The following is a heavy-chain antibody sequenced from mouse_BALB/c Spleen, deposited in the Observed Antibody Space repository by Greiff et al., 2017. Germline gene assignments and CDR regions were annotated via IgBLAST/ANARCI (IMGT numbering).Heavy chain of an antibody. CDR2: INPSSGYT. D-gene: IGHD2-4*01. Sequence: QVQLQQSGAELARPGASVKMSCKASGYTFTSYTMHWVKQRPGQGLEWIGYINPSSGYTNYNQKFKDKATLTADKSSSTAYMQLSSLTSEDSAVYYCARRGIYDYDYHYYAMDYWGQGTSVTVSS. CDR1: GYTFTSYT. J-gene: IGHJ4*01. CDR3: ARRGIYDYDYHYYAMDY. V-gene: IGHV1-4*01.